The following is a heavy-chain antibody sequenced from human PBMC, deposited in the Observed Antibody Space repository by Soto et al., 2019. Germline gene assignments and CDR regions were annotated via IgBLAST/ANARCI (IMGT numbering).Heavy chain of an antibody. J-gene: IGHJ6*02. CDR2: IIPIFGTA. CDR3: ARVVDGPNGMDV. CDR1: GGAFSSYA. D-gene: IGHD2-2*01. Sequence: QVQLVQSGAEVKKPGSSVKVSCKASGGAFSSYAISWVRQAPGQGLEWMGGIIPIFGTANYAQKFQGRVTITADECTSTAYMELSSMRSEDTAVYYCARVVDGPNGMDVWGQGTTVTVSS. V-gene: IGHV1-69*12.